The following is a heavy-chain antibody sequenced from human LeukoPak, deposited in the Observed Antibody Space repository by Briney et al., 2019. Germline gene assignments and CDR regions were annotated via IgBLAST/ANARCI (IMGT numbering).Heavy chain of an antibody. CDR2: IFYEGST. CDR3: ARWAGFSANGAPTYSFDI. CDR1: GGSISSSLYY. D-gene: IGHD4/OR15-4a*01. Sequence: SESLSLTCTVSGGSISSSLYYWGSIRQPPGKGLECIGNIFYEGSTYYNPSLRSRVTISVDTSKNQFSLKLNSVTASDTAVYYCARWAGFSANGAPTYSFDIWGQGTLVTVSS. J-gene: IGHJ3*02. V-gene: IGHV4-39*01.